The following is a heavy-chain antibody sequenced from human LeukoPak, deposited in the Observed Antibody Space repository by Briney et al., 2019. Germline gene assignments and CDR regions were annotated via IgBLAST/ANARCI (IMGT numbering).Heavy chain of an antibody. CDR1: GGSISSSY. V-gene: IGHV4-4*07. CDR3: ARESSGWFFDH. J-gene: IGHJ4*02. CDR2: IFTSGST. Sequence: SETLSLTCTVSGGSISSSYWTWIRQPAGKGLECIGRIFTSGSTKYNPSLKSRVTMSVDTSKNQFSLKLSSVTAADTAVYFCARESSGWFFDHWGQGTLVTVSS. D-gene: IGHD6-19*01.